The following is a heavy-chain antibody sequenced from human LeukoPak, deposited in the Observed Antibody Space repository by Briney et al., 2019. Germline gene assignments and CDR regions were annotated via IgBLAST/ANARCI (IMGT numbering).Heavy chain of an antibody. Sequence: SETLSLTCSVSGGSISSYYGSWIRQPPGMGLEWIGYIFYSGTTNYNPSLKSRVTISVDTSKNQFSLRLTSVTAADTAVYYCARLDYYDSSGTFDYWGQGTLVTVSS. CDR2: IFYSGTT. CDR1: GGSISSYY. J-gene: IGHJ4*02. D-gene: IGHD3-22*01. V-gene: IGHV4-59*01. CDR3: ARLDYYDSSGTFDY.